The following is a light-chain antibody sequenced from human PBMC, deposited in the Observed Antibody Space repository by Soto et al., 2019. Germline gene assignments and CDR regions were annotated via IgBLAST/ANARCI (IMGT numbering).Light chain of an antibody. J-gene: IGKJ4*01. Sequence: EIVLTQSPGTLSLSPGEGATLSCRASQSVDSNYLAWYQKKPGQAPRLLIYGASSRATGIPDRFSGSGSGTDFTLTISRLKPEDFAVYYCQQHGSYRNTSGGGTKVEIK. CDR2: GAS. CDR3: QQHGSYRNT. CDR1: QSVDSNY. V-gene: IGKV3-20*01.